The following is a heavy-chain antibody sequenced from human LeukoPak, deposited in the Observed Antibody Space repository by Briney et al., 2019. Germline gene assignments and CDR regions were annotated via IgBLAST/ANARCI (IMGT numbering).Heavy chain of an antibody. Sequence: GGSLRLSCAASGFTFSSYAMSWVRQAPGKGLEWVSAISGSGGSTYYADSVKGQFTISRDNPKNTLYLQMNSLRAEDTAVYYCAKIVAATAVRSAFDIWGQGTMVTVSS. CDR3: AKIVAATAVRSAFDI. D-gene: IGHD2-15*01. CDR1: GFTFSSYA. CDR2: ISGSGGST. V-gene: IGHV3-23*01. J-gene: IGHJ3*02.